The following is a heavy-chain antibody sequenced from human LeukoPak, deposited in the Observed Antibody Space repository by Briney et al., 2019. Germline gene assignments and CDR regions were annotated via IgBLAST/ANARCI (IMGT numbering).Heavy chain of an antibody. D-gene: IGHD4-17*01. J-gene: IGHJ6*02. CDR2: IYYSGTT. CDR3: AREDPQTTVPEGLDV. V-gene: IGHV4-59*01. Sequence: SETLSLTCAVSGGSIGSYYWSWLRQPPGRGLEWIGYIYYSGTTNYNPSLKSRVTISVDTSMNQFSLKLTSVTAADTAIYYCAREDPQTTVPEGLDVRGQGTTVTVSS. CDR1: GGSIGSYY.